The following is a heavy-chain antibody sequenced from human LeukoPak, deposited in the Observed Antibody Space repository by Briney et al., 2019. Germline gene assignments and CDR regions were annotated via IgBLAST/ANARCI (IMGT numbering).Heavy chain of an antibody. J-gene: IGHJ4*02. D-gene: IGHD5-12*01. CDR2: ISGSGGST. CDR1: GFIFSNYA. Sequence: GGSLRLSCAASGFIFSNYAMSWVRQAPGKGLEWVSAISGSGGSTYYADSVKGRFTISRDNSKNTLYLQMNSLRAEDTAVYYCASPEGSGYDRPLFDYWGQGTLVTVSS. V-gene: IGHV3-23*01. CDR3: ASPEGSGYDRPLFDY.